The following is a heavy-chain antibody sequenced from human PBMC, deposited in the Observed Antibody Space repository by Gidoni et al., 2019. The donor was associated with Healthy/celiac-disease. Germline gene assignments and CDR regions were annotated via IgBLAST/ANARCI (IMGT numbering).Heavy chain of an antibody. J-gene: IGHJ6*02. CDR1: GFTFSNAW. CDR2: IKSKTDGGTT. D-gene: IGHD2-8*02. Sequence: EVQLVESGGGLVKPGGSLRLSCAASGFTFSNAWMSWVRQAPGKGLEWVGRIKSKTDGGTTDYAAPVKGRFTISRDDSKNTLYLQMNSLKTEDTAVYYCTTAEGRYCTGGVCYYYGMDVWGQGTTVTVSS. V-gene: IGHV3-15*01. CDR3: TTAEGRYCTGGVCYYYGMDV.